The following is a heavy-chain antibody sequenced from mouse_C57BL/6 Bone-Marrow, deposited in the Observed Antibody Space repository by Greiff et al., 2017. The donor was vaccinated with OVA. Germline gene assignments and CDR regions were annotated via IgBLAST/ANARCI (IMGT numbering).Heavy chain of an antibody. CDR2: IDPETGGT. CDR1: GYTFTDYE. J-gene: IGHJ2*01. CDR3: TRDGWGLGYGPDFDY. V-gene: IGHV1-15*01. D-gene: IGHD2-10*02. Sequence: QVQLKESGAELVRPGASVTLSCKASGYTFTDYEMHWVKQTPVHGLEWIGAIDPETGGTAYNQKFKGKAILTADKSSSTAYMELRSLTSEDSAVYYCTRDGWGLGYGPDFDYWGQGTTLTVSS.